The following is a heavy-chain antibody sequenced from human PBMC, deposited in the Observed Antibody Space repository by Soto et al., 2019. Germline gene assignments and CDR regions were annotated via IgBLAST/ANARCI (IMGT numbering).Heavy chain of an antibody. D-gene: IGHD4-17*01. CDR1: GFNFRNFN. CDR2: VSGSSSYI. V-gene: IGHV3-21*06. J-gene: IGHJ3*01. Sequence: GGSLRLSCEGSGFNFRNFNMIWVRQAPGKGLEWVSSVSGSSSYIYYADSVKGRFTVPRDNANNLVFLQMNGLRPEDTAMYYCARDLRGHYGPWGQGTMVTVSS. CDR3: ARDLRGHYGP.